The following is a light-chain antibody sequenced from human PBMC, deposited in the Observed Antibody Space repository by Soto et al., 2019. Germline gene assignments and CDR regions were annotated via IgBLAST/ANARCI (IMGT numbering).Light chain of an antibody. V-gene: IGKV1-39*01. CDR3: HQTSNTPYT. CDR2: AAS. Sequence: IQMTQSPSSLSASVGDRVTVTCRASQTISNYLNWYQPKPGKAPKVLIYAASNLQSGVPSRFSGSGSGTVFTLTISSLQPEDFATYYCHQTSNTPYTFGQGTKLEI. J-gene: IGKJ2*01. CDR1: QTISNY.